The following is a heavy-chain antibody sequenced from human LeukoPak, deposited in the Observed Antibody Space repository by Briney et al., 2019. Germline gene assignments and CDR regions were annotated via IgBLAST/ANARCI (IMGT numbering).Heavy chain of an antibody. CDR1: GFTFRSYA. V-gene: IGHV3-21*01. CDR2: ISGSGGDT. D-gene: IGHD3-22*01. J-gene: IGHJ3*02. Sequence: GGSLRLSCAASGFTFRSYAIYWVRQAPGKGLEWVSGISGSGGDTYFADSVKGRFTISRDNAKNSLYLQMNSLRAEDTAVYYCARDPVHYYDSSGRAPGAFDIWGQGTMVTVSS. CDR3: ARDPVHYYDSSGRAPGAFDI.